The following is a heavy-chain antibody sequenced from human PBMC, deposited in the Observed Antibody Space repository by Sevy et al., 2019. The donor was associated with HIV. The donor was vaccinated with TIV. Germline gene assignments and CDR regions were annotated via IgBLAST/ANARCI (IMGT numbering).Heavy chain of an antibody. J-gene: IGHJ4*02. D-gene: IGHD6-19*01. CDR2: IWYDGTNK. CDR1: GFTFSSYA. V-gene: IGHV3-33*08. CDR3: ARESIAVAGIGYYFDY. Sequence: GGSLRLSCAASGFTFSSYAMHWVRQAPGKGLEWVAVIWYDGTNKEYADSVKGRFTISRDNSKNTLYLQVNSLRAEDTAVYYCARESIAVAGIGYYFDYWGQGTLVTVSS.